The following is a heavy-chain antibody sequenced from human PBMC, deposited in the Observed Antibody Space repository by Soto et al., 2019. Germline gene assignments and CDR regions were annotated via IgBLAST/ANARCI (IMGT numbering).Heavy chain of an antibody. CDR1: GGSISSYC. D-gene: IGHD3-10*01. Sequence: PLETLSLTCTVSGGSISSYCLSWIRQPPGKGLEWIGYIYYSGSTNYNPSLKSRVTISVDTSKNQFSLKLSSVTAADTAVYYCARVWGGAFDIWGQGTMVTVSS. CDR3: ARVWGGAFDI. J-gene: IGHJ3*02. CDR2: IYYSGST. V-gene: IGHV4-59*01.